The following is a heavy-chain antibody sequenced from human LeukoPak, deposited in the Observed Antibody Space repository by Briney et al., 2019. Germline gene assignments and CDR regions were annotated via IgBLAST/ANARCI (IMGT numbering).Heavy chain of an antibody. CDR2: FIPIFGTA. D-gene: IGHD3-10*01. CDR3: TRGGFGELYHFDY. Sequence: SVTVSFTASGNSFNKYAITWVRQAPGQGLEWMGEFIPIFGTAKYAKKFQGRVTITADKSTSTAYMDLNSLRSEDTAVYYCTRGGFGELYHFDYWGQGTLVTVSS. CDR1: GNSFNKYA. J-gene: IGHJ4*02. V-gene: IGHV1-69*06.